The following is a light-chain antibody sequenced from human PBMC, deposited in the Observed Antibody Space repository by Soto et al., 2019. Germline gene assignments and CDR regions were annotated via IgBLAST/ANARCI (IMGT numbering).Light chain of an antibody. CDR2: GAS. J-gene: IGKJ1*01. CDR3: QQYGSSPRT. CDR1: QSFSSSF. Sequence: EIGLTQSPGTLSLSPGERATLSCRASQSFSSSFLAWYQQKPGQAPRLLIFGASTRASGIPDRFSGSGSGTDFTLTISRLEPEDFAVYYCQQYGSSPRTFGQGTKVDI. V-gene: IGKV3-20*01.